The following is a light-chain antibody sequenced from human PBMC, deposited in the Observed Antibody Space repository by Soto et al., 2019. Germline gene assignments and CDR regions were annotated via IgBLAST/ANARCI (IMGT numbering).Light chain of an antibody. J-gene: IGKJ1*01. Sequence: EIVLTQSPATLSLSPGERATLSCWASQSVSTNYLAWYQQKPGQAPRLLIYAASTRATGIPARFSGSGSGTDFTLTISRLEPEDFAVYYCQQYGSLSWAFGQGTKVDIK. CDR3: QQYGSLSWA. CDR1: QSVSTNY. V-gene: IGKV3-20*01. CDR2: AAS.